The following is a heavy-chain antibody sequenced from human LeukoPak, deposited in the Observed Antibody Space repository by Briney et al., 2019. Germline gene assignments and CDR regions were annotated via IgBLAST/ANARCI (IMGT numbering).Heavy chain of an antibody. D-gene: IGHD2-21*02. J-gene: IGHJ4*01. V-gene: IGHV3-21*01. CDR2: IAGSSGSI. CDR1: GFTFSSYT. CDR3: ARDRGAYCGGDCYLGFDY. Sequence: GGSLTLSCAASGFTFSSYTMNWVRQAAGKGLEWVSSIAGSSGSIFYADSVKGRFTISRDNAKKSLYLQMTSLTAEDTAVYSCARDRGAYCGGDCYLGFDYWGRGTLVTVSS.